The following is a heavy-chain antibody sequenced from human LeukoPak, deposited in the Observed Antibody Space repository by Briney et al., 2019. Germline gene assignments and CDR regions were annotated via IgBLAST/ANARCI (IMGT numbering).Heavy chain of an antibody. V-gene: IGHV3-23*01. CDR1: GFTFSTYA. J-gene: IGHJ4*02. Sequence: GGSLRLSCAASGFTFSTYAMTWVRQAPGRGLEWVSTIRGSGGSTYYAHSVKGRFTISRDISKNTLYLQMNNLRAEDTAVYYCARYCSGGNCYSGLVYWGQGTLVAVSS. D-gene: IGHD2-15*01. CDR3: ARYCSGGNCYSGLVY. CDR2: IRGSGGST.